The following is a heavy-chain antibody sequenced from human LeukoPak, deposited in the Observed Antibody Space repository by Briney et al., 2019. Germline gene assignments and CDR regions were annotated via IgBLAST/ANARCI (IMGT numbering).Heavy chain of an antibody. Sequence: GGSLRLSCAASGFTVSSNYISWGRQAPGKGLEWVSVIYNWGITYYADSVNGRFTISRDNSNNTRYFHMNSLRDDEPAIYYCARGLRYSTGWYYFDYWGQGTLVTVSS. CDR3: ARGLRYSTGWYYFDY. D-gene: IGHD6-19*01. J-gene: IGHJ4*02. CDR2: IYNWGIT. CDR1: GFTVSSNY. V-gene: IGHV3-66*01.